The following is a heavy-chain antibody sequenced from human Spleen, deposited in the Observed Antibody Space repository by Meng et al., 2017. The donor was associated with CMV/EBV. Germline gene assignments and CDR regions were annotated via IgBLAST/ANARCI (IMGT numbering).Heavy chain of an antibody. Sequence: GSLRLSCTVSGGSISSYYWSWIRQPPGKGLEWIGYIYYSGSTNYNPSLKSRVTISVDTSKNQFSLKLSSVTAADTAVYYCARASGASWHYFDYWGQGTLVTVSS. V-gene: IGHV4-59*01. CDR2: IYYSGST. D-gene: IGHD2-2*01. J-gene: IGHJ4*02. CDR1: GGSISSYY. CDR3: ARASGASWHYFDY.